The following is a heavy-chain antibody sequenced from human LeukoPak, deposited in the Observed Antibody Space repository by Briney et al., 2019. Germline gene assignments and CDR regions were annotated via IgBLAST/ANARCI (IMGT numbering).Heavy chain of an antibody. Sequence: GGSLRLSCVVSGFTVSNNYMSWVRRAPRKGLEWVSLIYSGGSTYYADSVKGRFTISRDNSKNTLYLQMNSLRAEDTAVYYCAKDLEVNRYGAIDHWGQGTLVTVSS. CDR3: AKDLEVNRYGAIDH. CDR1: GFTVSNNY. D-gene: IGHD5-18*01. CDR2: IYSGGST. V-gene: IGHV3-53*01. J-gene: IGHJ4*02.